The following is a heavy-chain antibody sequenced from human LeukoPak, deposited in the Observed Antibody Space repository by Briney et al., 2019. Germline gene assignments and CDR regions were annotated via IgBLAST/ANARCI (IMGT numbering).Heavy chain of an antibody. J-gene: IGHJ4*02. CDR3: ARVGRDGYNPY. V-gene: IGHV3-48*04. Sequence: GGSLRLSCAASGLTFSSYSMNWVRQAPGKGLEWVSYISSSSSTIYYADSVKGRFTISRDNAKNSLYLQMNSLRAEDTAVYYCARVGRDGYNPYWGQGTLVTVSS. CDR1: GLTFSSYS. D-gene: IGHD5-24*01. CDR2: ISSSSSTI.